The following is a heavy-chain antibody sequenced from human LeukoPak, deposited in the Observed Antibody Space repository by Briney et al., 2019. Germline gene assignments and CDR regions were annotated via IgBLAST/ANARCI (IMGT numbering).Heavy chain of an antibody. CDR3: AKGASTWFYFDY. J-gene: IGHJ4*02. CDR1: GFTFSSYA. Sequence: GGPLRLSCADSGFTFSSYAMNWVRQAPGKGLEWVSGISGSGVSTFYADSVKGRFTISRDNSKNTLYLQMNSLRAEDTAVYYCAKGASTWFYFDYWGQGTLVTVSS. V-gene: IGHV3-23*01. D-gene: IGHD6-13*01. CDR2: ISGSGVST.